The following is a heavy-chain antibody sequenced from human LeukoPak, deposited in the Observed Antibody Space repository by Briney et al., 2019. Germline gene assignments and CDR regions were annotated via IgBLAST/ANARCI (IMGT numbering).Heavy chain of an antibody. CDR2: INHSGST. CDR3: ARGYCSGGSCYEQGSDY. Sequence: PSETLSLTCAVYGGSFSGYYWSWIRQPPGKGLEWIGEINHSGSTNYNPSLKSRVTISVDTSKNQFSLKLSSVTAADTAVYYCARGYCSGGSCYEQGSDYWGQGTLVTVSS. J-gene: IGHJ4*02. CDR1: GGSFSGYY. V-gene: IGHV4-34*01. D-gene: IGHD2-15*01.